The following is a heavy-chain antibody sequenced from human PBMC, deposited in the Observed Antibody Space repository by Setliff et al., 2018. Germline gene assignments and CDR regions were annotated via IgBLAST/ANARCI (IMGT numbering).Heavy chain of an antibody. D-gene: IGHD3-3*01. CDR2: MNPNSGNT. CDR3: ASPFPHGWSGYYGVGWFDP. J-gene: IGHJ5*02. Sequence: ASVKVSCKASGYTFTSYDINWVRQATGQGLEWMGWMNPNSGNTGYAQKFQGRVTMTRNTSISTAYMELSSLRSEGTAVYYCASPFPHGWSGYYGVGWFDPWGQGTLVTVSS. CDR1: GYTFTSYD. V-gene: IGHV1-8*02.